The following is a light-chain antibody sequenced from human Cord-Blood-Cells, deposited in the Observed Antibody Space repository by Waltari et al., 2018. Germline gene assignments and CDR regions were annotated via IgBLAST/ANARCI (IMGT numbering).Light chain of an antibody. CDR2: GAS. Sequence: EIVLTQSPGTLSLSPGARATIPCRASQSVSSSYLAWYQQKPGQAPRLLIYGASSRATGIPDRFSGSGSGTDFTLTISRLEPEDFAVYYCQQYGSSPPITFGQGTRLEIK. V-gene: IGKV3-20*01. J-gene: IGKJ5*01. CDR1: QSVSSSY. CDR3: QQYGSSPPIT.